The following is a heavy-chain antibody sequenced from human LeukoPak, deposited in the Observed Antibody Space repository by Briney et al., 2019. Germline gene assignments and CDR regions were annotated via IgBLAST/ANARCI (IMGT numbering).Heavy chain of an antibody. D-gene: IGHD6-19*01. Sequence: PSETLSLTCTVSGGSISSSSYYWGWIRQPPGKGPEWIGSIYYSGSTYYNPSLKSRVTISVDTSKNQFSLKLSSVTAADTAVYYCARHGWQWPVPRFDYWGQGTLGTVSS. J-gene: IGHJ4*02. V-gene: IGHV4-39*01. CDR1: GGSISSSSYY. CDR3: ARHGWQWPVPRFDY. CDR2: IYYSGST.